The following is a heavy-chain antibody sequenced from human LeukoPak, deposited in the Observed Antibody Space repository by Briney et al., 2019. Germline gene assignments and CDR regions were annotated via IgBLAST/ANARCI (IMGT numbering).Heavy chain of an antibody. Sequence: GGSLRLSCAASGFTFSSYEMNWVRQAPGRGLEWVAVISYDGSNAYYADSVKGRFTISRDNSKNTLYLQMNSLRAEDTAVYFCAKDSSPYPDSTGYFGDYWGQGTLVTVSS. D-gene: IGHD3-22*01. V-gene: IGHV3-30*18. CDR3: AKDSSPYPDSTGYFGDY. CDR1: GFTFSSYE. J-gene: IGHJ4*02. CDR2: ISYDGSNA.